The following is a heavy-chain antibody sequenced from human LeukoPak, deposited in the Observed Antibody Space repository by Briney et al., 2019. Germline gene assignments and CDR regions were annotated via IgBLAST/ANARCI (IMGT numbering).Heavy chain of an antibody. V-gene: IGHV3-7*01. CDR2: IKQDGSEK. D-gene: IGHD6-13*01. CDR1: GFTFSSYW. CDR3: ARVAEAAAFDS. J-gene: IGHJ4*02. Sequence: GGSLRLSCAASGFTFSSYWMSWVRQAPGKGLEWVANIKQDGSEKYYVDSVKGRFTISRDNAKNSLYLQMNSLKPEDTAVYYCARVAEAAAFDSWGQGTLVTVSS.